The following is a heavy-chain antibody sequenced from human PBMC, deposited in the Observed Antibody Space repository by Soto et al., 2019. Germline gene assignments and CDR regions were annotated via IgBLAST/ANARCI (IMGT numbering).Heavy chain of an antibody. V-gene: IGHV1-18*04. Sequence: QVQLVQSGAEVKKPGASVKVSCKASGYTFTSYGISWVRQAPGQGLEWMGWISAYNGNTNYAQKLQGRVTMTTDTSTSTAYMELRSLRSDDTAVYYCARDKGGPEIVVVIRYYYYGMDVWGQGTTVTVSS. CDR2: ISAYNGNT. D-gene: IGHD3-22*01. CDR1: GYTFTSYG. CDR3: ARDKGGPEIVVVIRYYYYGMDV. J-gene: IGHJ6*02.